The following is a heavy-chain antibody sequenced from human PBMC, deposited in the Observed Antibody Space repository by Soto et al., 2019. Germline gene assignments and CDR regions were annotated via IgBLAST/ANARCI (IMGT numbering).Heavy chain of an antibody. J-gene: IGHJ4*02. CDR1: GGTFSSYS. CDR2: IIPIFGTA. D-gene: IGHD3-9*01. CDR3: ARAPNILIVKYYFDY. V-gene: IGHV1-69*13. Sequence: SVKVSCKASGGTFSSYSINWVRQAPGQGLEWMGGIIPIFGTANNAQKFQGRVTITADESATTVYMELSSLRSEDTAVYYCARAPNILIVKYYFDYWGQGTLVTVSS.